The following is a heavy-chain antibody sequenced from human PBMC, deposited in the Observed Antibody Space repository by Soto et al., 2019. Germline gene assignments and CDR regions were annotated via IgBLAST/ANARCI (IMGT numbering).Heavy chain of an antibody. CDR3: ARGDGYNEFYYYYGMDV. D-gene: IGHD5-12*01. CDR1: GGTFSSYA. CDR2: IIPIFGTA. J-gene: IGHJ6*02. Sequence: ASVKVSCKASGGTFSSYAISWVRQAPGQGLEWMGGIIPIFGTANYAQKFQGRATITADESTSTAYMELSSLRSDDTAVYYCARGDGYNEFYYYYGMDVWGQGTTVTVSS. V-gene: IGHV1-69*13.